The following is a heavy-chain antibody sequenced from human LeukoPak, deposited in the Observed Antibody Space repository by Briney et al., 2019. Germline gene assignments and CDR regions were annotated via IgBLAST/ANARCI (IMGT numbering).Heavy chain of an antibody. CDR3: AREEVTGETTVYYYYMDV. J-gene: IGHJ6*03. Sequence: ASVKVSCKASGYTFTGYYMHWVRQAPGQGLEWMGWINPNSGGTNYAQKFQGRVTMTRDTSISTAYMELSRLRSDDTAVYYCAREEVTGETTVYYYYMDVWGKGTTVTVSS. CDR2: INPNSGGT. V-gene: IGHV1-2*02. D-gene: IGHD2-21*02. CDR1: GYTFTGYY.